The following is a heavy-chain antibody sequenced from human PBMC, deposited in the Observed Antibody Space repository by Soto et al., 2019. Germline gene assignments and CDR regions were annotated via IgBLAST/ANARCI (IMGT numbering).Heavy chain of an antibody. CDR3: ARDSIFDGYSSDYYYYYGMDV. J-gene: IGHJ6*02. V-gene: IGHV4-59*01. D-gene: IGHD6-19*01. Sequence: SETLSLTCTVSGGSISSYYWSWIRQPPGKGLEWIGYIYYSGSTNYNPSLKSRVTISVDTSKNQFSLKLSSVTAADTAVYYCARDSIFDGYSSDYYYYYGMDVWGQGTTVTVS. CDR1: GGSISSYY. CDR2: IYYSGST.